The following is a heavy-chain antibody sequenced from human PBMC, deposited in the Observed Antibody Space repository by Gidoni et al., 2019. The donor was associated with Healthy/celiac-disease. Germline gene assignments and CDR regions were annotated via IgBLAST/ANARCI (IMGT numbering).Heavy chain of an antibody. CDR2: ISSSSSTI. D-gene: IGHD2-21*02. Sequence: EVQLVESGGGLVQPGGSLRLSCAASGFTFSSYSMNWVRQAPGKGLEWVSYISSSSSTIYYADSVKGRFTISRDNAKNSLYLQMNSLRDEDTAVYYCARDLAYCGGDCYGDFDYWGQGTLVTVSS. CDR1: GFTFSSYS. CDR3: ARDLAYCGGDCYGDFDY. J-gene: IGHJ4*02. V-gene: IGHV3-48*02.